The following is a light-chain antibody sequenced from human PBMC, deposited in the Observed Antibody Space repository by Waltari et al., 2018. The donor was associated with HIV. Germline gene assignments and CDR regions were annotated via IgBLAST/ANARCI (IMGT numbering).Light chain of an antibody. CDR1: SSDIGGNHY. V-gene: IGLV2-14*01. Sequence: QSALTQPASVSGSPGQSITISCTGTSSDIGGNHYVSWYQQPPGKAPKLMIYEVTNRPSGVSNRFSGAKSGNTASLTISGLQAEDEADYYCTSDTTTSTLVFGGGTRLTVL. CDR2: EVT. CDR3: TSDTTTSTLV. J-gene: IGLJ2*01.